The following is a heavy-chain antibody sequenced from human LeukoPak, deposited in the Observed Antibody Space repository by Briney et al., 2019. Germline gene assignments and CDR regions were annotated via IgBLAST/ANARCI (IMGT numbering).Heavy chain of an antibody. CDR1: GFTFSSYA. J-gene: IGHJ4*02. CDR2: ISGSGGST. CDR3: ASGAYYGDYSYYFDY. D-gene: IGHD4-17*01. Sequence: GGSLRLSCAASGFTFSSYAMSWVRQAPGEGLEWVSPISGSGGSTYYADSVKGRFTISRDNSKNTLYLQMNSLRAEDTAVYYCASGAYYGDYSYYFDYWGQGTLVTVSS. V-gene: IGHV3-23*01.